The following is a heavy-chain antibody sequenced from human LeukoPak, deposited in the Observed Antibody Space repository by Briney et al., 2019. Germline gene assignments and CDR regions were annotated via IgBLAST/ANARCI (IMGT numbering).Heavy chain of an antibody. J-gene: IGHJ6*03. CDR3: ARDGTHSSGWYSYMDV. Sequence: ASVKVSCKAFGYTFTSNYMHWVRQAPGQGPEWMGVISPSGGSTTYAQKFQGRVTLTRDMSTSTAYMELRSLRSDDTAVYYCARDGTHSSGWYSYMDVWGKGTTVTISS. D-gene: IGHD6-19*01. V-gene: IGHV1-46*01. CDR2: ISPSGGST. CDR1: GYTFTSNY.